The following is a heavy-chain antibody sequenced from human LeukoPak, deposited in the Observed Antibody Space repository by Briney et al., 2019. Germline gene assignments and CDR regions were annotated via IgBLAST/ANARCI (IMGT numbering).Heavy chain of an antibody. CDR2: IYTDGRT. CDR3: SADNTWIDY. CDR1: GFSVSSSY. J-gene: IGHJ4*02. V-gene: IGHV3-53*01. Sequence: GGSLRLSCAASGFSVSSSYMTSVRQAPGKGLEWVSVIYTDGRTDYADSVKGRFTVSRDSSENTLYLQMNSLRPVDTAVYYCSADNTWIDYWGQGALVTVSS. D-gene: IGHD1-1*01.